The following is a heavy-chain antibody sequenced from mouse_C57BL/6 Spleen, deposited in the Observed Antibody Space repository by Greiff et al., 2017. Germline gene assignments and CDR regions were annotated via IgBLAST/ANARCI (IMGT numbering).Heavy chain of an antibody. Sequence: VKLKQPGAELVRPGSSVKLSCKASGYTFTSYWMDWVKQRPGQGLEWIGNIYPSDSETHYNQKFKDKATLTVDKSSSTAYMQLSSLTSEDSAVYYCARAESDRTALDYWGQGTTLTVSS. CDR2: IYPSDSET. V-gene: IGHV1-61*01. CDR3: ARAESDRTALDY. CDR1: GYTFTSYW. J-gene: IGHJ2*01. D-gene: IGHD3-3*01.